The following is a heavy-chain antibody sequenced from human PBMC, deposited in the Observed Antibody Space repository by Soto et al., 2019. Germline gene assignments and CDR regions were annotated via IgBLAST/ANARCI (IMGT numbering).Heavy chain of an antibody. V-gene: IGHV3-33*01. CDR3: AREIPDYYDRGGQIQFDP. CDR2: IWYDGSNK. CDR1: GFTFSSYG. J-gene: IGHJ5*02. D-gene: IGHD3-22*01. Sequence: QVQLVESGGGVVQPGRSLRLSCAASGFTFSSYGMHWVRQAPGKGLEWVAVIWYDGSNKYYADSVKGRCTISRDNSKNPPYLQMNSLRAEDTAVYYCAREIPDYYDRGGQIQFDPWGQGALVTVSS.